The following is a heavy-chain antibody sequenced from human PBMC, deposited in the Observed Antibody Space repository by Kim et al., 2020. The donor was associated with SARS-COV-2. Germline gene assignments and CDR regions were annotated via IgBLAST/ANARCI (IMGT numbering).Heavy chain of an antibody. D-gene: IGHD5-12*01. V-gene: IGHV1-2*06. Sequence: ASVKVSCKASGYTFTGYYMHWVRQAPGQGLEWMGRINPNSGGTNYAQKFQGRVTMTRDTSISTAYMELSRLRSDDTAVYYCARDLYSGYDHDAFDIWGQGTMVTVSS. J-gene: IGHJ3*02. CDR3: ARDLYSGYDHDAFDI. CDR1: GYTFTGYY. CDR2: INPNSGGT.